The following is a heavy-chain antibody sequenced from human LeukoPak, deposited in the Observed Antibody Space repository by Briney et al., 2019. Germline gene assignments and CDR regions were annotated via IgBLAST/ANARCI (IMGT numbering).Heavy chain of an antibody. CDR2: ISGYNGNT. CDR1: GYTFTSYG. V-gene: IGHV1-18*01. J-gene: IGHJ4*02. Sequence: GASVKVSCKASGYTFTSYGISWVRQAPGQGLEWMGWISGYNGNTNYAQKLQGRVTMTTDTSTSTAYMELRSLRSDDTAVYYCAGDLCSSTSCSSFFDYWGQGTLVTVSS. CDR3: AGDLCSSTSCSSFFDY. D-gene: IGHD2-2*01.